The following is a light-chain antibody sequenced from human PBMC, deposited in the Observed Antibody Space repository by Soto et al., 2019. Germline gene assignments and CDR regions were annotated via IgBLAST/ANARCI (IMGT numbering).Light chain of an antibody. CDR1: SSDVGDYNY. V-gene: IGLV2-8*01. CDR2: EVS. J-gene: IGLJ2*01. CDR3: QSYDSSLIGLI. Sequence: QSAPTQPPSASGSPGQSVTIPCTGTSSDVGDYNYVSWYQQHPGKVPKLLIYEVSKRPSGVPDRFSGSKSGSSTSLAITGLQSEDEADYYCQSYDSSLIGLIFGLGTKLTVL.